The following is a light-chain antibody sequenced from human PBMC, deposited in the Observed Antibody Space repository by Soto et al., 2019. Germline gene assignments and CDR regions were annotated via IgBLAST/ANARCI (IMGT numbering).Light chain of an antibody. CDR2: GAS. J-gene: IGKJ1*01. V-gene: IGKV3-15*01. CDR1: QSVSSN. Sequence: EIVMTQSPATLSVSPGERATLSCRASQSVSSNLAWYQQKPGQAPRLLIYGASTRATGIPARFSGSGSGTDFTLTISSLEPEDFAVYYCQQRKNWPTFGQGTKVDIK. CDR3: QQRKNWPT.